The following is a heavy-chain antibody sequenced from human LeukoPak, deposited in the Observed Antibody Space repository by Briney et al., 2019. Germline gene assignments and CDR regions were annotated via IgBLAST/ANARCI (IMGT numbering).Heavy chain of an antibody. CDR2: IYPGDSDT. V-gene: IGHV5-51*01. D-gene: IGHD3-10*01. Sequence: AGEPLKISCKGSGYSFTSYWIGWVRQMPGKGLEWVGIIYPGDSDTRYSPSFQGQVTISADKSISTAYLQWSSLRASDTAMYYCARHGAVIAWVLGAFDIWGQGTMVTVSS. J-gene: IGHJ3*02. CDR3: ARHGAVIAWVLGAFDI. CDR1: GYSFTSYW.